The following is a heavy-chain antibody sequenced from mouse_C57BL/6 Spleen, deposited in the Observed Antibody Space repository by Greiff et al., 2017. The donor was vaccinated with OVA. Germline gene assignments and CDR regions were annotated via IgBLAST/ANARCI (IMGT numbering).Heavy chain of an antibody. CDR2: FNPSSGYT. CDR1: GYTFTSYT. J-gene: IGHJ3*01. V-gene: IGHV1-4*01. D-gene: IGHD1-1*01. Sequence: VQLQQSGAELARPGASVKMSCKASGYTFTSYTMHWVKQRPGQGLAWIGYFNPSSGYTKYNQKFKDKATLTADKSSSTAYMQLSSLTSEDSAVYYCARWDYGSSPWFAYWGQGTLVTVSA. CDR3: ARWDYGSSPWFAY.